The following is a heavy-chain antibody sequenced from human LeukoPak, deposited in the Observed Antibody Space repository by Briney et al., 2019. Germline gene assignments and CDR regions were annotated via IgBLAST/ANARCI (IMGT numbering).Heavy chain of an antibody. J-gene: IGHJ6*02. CDR1: GFTFSSFT. D-gene: IGHD3-10*01. CDR2: ISSSSSYI. Sequence: NPGGSLTLACAASGFTFSSFTMNWVRQAPGKGLEWVSSISSSSSYIYYADSVKGRFTISRDNAKNSLYLQMNSLRAEDTAVYYCARDRGSGSFYYGMDVWGQGTTVTVSS. CDR3: ARDRGSGSFYYGMDV. V-gene: IGHV3-21*01.